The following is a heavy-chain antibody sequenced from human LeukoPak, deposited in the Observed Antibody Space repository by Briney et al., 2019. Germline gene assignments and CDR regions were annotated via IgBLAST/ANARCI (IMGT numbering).Heavy chain of an antibody. J-gene: IGHJ5*02. CDR1: GFTFTSRSA. V-gene: IGHV1-58*01. CDR2: IVVDSDNT. Sequence: SVKVSCKASGFTFTSRSAVQWVRQTRGQRLEWIGWIVVDSDNTNYAENFQERVTITRDMSASTSYMELSSLRSEDTAVYFCAAPYTSSWFDLWGQGTLVTVSS. D-gene: IGHD6-13*01. CDR3: AAPYTSSWFDL.